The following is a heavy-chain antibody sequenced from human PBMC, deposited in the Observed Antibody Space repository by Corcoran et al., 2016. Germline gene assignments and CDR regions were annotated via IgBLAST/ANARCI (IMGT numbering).Heavy chain of an antibody. CDR1: EYTFTGYY. Sequence: QVQLVQSGAEVKKPGASVKVSCKASEYTFTGYYMHWVRQAPGQGLEWMGWINPNSGGTNYAQKFQGRVTMTRDTSISTAYMELSRLRSDDTAEYDCARGGDGDIRGAGFGWFDPWGQGTLVTVSS. V-gene: IGHV1-2*02. CDR3: ARGGDGDIRGAGFGWFDP. J-gene: IGHJ5*02. D-gene: IGHD3-10*01. CDR2: INPNSGGT.